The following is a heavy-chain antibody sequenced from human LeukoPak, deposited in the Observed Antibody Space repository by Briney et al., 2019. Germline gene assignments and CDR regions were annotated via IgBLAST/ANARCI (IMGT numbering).Heavy chain of an antibody. CDR1: GGSISSYY. Sequence: SETLSLTCTVSGGSISSYYWSWIRQPPGKGLEWIGYTYYSGSTNYNPSLKSRVTISVDTSKNQFSLKLSSVTAADTAVYYCARHEGTAGAFDIWGQGTMVTVSS. V-gene: IGHV4-59*08. J-gene: IGHJ3*02. CDR3: ARHEGTAGAFDI. CDR2: TYYSGST. D-gene: IGHD1-1*01.